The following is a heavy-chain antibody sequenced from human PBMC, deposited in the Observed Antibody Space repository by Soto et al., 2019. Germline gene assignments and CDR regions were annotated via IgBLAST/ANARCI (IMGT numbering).Heavy chain of an antibody. CDR1: GFTFSSYA. V-gene: IGHV3-23*01. Sequence: GGSLIVSCAASGFTFSSYAMSWVRQAPGKGLEWVSAISGSGGSTYYADSVKGRFTISRDNSKNTLYLQMNSLRAEDTAVYYCAKGLELRSISHFEDWGQGTLVTVSS. CDR3: AKGLELRSISHFED. CDR2: ISGSGGST. D-gene: IGHD1-26*01. J-gene: IGHJ4*02.